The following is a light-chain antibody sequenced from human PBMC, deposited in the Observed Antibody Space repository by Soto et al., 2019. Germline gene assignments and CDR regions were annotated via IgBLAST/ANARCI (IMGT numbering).Light chain of an antibody. V-gene: IGLV2-14*01. CDR2: DVS. J-gene: IGLJ1*01. CDR1: SSDVGGYNY. CDR3: SAYTTSNTRQIV. Sequence: QSALTQPASVSRSPGQSITISCTGTSSDVGGYNYVSWYQQHPGKAPKFIIYDVSNRPSGVSNRFSGSKSGNTASLTISGLQAEDEADYYCSAYTTSNTRQIVFGTRTKVTVL.